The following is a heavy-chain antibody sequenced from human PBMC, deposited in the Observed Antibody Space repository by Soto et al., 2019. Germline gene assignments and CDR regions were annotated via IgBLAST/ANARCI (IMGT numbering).Heavy chain of an antibody. CDR2: DNPSGGFV. CDR3: ATAPILDSHYAMDG. V-gene: IGHV1-46*02. D-gene: IGHD2-21*02. J-gene: IGHJ6*02. Sequence: ASVKVSCKASGHSLNHYYIHWVRQAPGLGLEWIAIDNPSGGFVTHAPKFQDRVTVTRDTSTSTVSMELSSLRSDDTAVYYCATAPILDSHYAMDGWGQGTTVTVS. CDR1: GHSLNHYY.